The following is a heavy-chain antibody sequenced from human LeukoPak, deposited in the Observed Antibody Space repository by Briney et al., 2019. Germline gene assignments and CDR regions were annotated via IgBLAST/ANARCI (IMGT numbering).Heavy chain of an antibody. CDR2: IYPGDSDT. Sequence: GESLKISFKGSGYSFTDYWIGWVRQMPGKGPEWMGIIYPGDSDTRYSPSFQGQVTISADKSVTTAYLQWSSLKASDTAMYYCARKPGSAFDIWGQGTMVTVSS. CDR3: ARKPGSAFDI. V-gene: IGHV5-51*01. CDR1: GYSFTDYW. D-gene: IGHD2-15*01. J-gene: IGHJ3*02.